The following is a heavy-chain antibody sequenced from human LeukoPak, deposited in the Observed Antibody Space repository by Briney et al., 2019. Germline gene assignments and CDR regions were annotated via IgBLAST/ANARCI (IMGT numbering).Heavy chain of an antibody. CDR2: ISSSSSYI. Sequence: GGSLRLSCAASGFTFSSYSMNWVRQAPGKGLEWVSSISSSSSYIYYADSVKGRFTISRDNAKNSLYLQMNSLRAEDTAVYYCARDESSGWYYFDYWGQGTLATVSS. CDR3: ARDESSGWYYFDY. V-gene: IGHV3-21*01. D-gene: IGHD6-19*01. J-gene: IGHJ4*02. CDR1: GFTFSSYS.